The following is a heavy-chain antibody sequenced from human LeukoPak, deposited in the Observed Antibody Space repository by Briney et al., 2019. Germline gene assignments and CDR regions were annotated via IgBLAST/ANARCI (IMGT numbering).Heavy chain of an antibody. D-gene: IGHD3-22*01. Sequence: GGSLRLSCAASGFIFNTYAMHWVRQAPGKGLEWVSAISGSGGSTYYADSVKGRFTISRDNSKNTLYLQMNSLRAEDTAVYYCARASVVSPLYYFDYWGQGTLVTVSS. V-gene: IGHV3-23*01. CDR2: ISGSGGST. CDR3: ARASVVSPLYYFDY. J-gene: IGHJ4*02. CDR1: GFIFNTYA.